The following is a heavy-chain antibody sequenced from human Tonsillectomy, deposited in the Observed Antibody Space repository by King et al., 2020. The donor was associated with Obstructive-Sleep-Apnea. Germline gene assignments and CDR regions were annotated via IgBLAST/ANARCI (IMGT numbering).Heavy chain of an antibody. CDR2: INHSGIT. V-gene: IGHV4-34*01. CDR1: GGSLSSYY. Sequence: VQLQQWGAGLLKPSETLSLTCAVYGGSLSSYYYNWIRQSPEKGLEWIGEINHSGITNYNPSLESRVTISVETSKNQFARQVTSVTAADPAVYYCAMRPRDKLDYGMDVWGQGTTVTVSS. D-gene: IGHD3-3*02. J-gene: IGHJ6*02. CDR3: AMRPRDKLDYGMDV.